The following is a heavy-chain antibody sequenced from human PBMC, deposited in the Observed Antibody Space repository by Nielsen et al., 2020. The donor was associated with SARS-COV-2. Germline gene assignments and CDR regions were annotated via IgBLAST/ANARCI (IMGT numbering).Heavy chain of an antibody. CDR2: IYYSGST. V-gene: IGHV4-59*01. D-gene: IGHD3-22*01. CDR3: ARDPDYYDSSGYYFPFDY. CDR1: GGSISSYY. J-gene: IGHJ4*02. Sequence: SETLSLTCTVSGGSISSYYWSWIRQPPGKGLEWIGYIYYSGSTYYNPSLKSRVTISVDTSKNQFSLKLSSVTAADTAVYYCARDPDYYDSSGYYFPFDYWGQGTLVTVSS.